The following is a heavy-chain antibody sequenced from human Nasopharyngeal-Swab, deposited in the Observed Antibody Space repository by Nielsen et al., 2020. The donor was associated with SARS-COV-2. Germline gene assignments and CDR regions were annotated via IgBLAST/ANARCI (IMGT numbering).Heavy chain of an antibody. CDR3: TTDFYFDY. CDR1: GYTFTGHY. CDR2: IGDKDHNYAT. V-gene: IGHV3-73*01. Sequence: KVSCKASGYTFTGHYIHWVRQASEKGLEWVGRIGDKDHNYATTYGASVQGRFTISRDDSKNTAFLQMDSLKTEDTALYYCTTDFYFDYWGQGTLVTVSS. J-gene: IGHJ4*02.